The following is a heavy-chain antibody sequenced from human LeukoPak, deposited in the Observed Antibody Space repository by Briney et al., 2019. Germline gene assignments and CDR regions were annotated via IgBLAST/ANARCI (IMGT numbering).Heavy chain of an antibody. Sequence: SETLSLTCTVSGGSISSYYWSWIRQPAGKGLEWIGRVYTTEDAKYNPSLESRVSMSLDMSKNQFSLKLSSVTAADTAVYYCARYGVPNYYFDFWGQGTLVTVSS. V-gene: IGHV4-4*07. J-gene: IGHJ4*02. CDR1: GGSISSYY. CDR3: ARYGVPNYYFDF. CDR2: VYTTEDA. D-gene: IGHD2-8*01.